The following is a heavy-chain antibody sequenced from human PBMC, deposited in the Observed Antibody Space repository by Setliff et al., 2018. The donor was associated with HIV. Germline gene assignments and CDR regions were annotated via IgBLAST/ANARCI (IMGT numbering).Heavy chain of an antibody. V-gene: IGHV4-4*07. CDR1: GGSISSDY. Sequence: SETLSLTCTVSGGSISSDYWSWIRQPAGKGLEWIGRVYISGSTNYSPSLRSRVTMSVDTSKNQVSLKLSSVTAADTAVYYCARQGAVTGHSFDFWGQGALVTVSS. CDR3: ARQGAVTGHSFDF. D-gene: IGHD6-19*01. J-gene: IGHJ4*02. CDR2: VYISGST.